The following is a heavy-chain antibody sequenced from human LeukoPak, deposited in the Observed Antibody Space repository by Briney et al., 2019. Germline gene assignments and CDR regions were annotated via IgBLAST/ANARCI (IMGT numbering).Heavy chain of an antibody. J-gene: IGHJ5*02. CDR3: ARLAGYGGLAWFDP. CDR2: INHSGST. D-gene: IGHD5-12*01. V-gene: IGHV4-34*01. Sequence: PSETLSLTCAVYGGSFSGYYWSWIRQPPGKGLEWIGEINHSGSTNYNPSLKSRATISVDTSKNQFSLKLSSVTAADTAVYYCARLAGYGGLAWFDPWGQGTLVTVSS. CDR1: GGSFSGYY.